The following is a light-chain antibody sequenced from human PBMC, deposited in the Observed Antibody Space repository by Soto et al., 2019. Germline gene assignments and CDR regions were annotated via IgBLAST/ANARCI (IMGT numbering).Light chain of an antibody. J-gene: IGKJ4*01. V-gene: IGKV1-6*01. Sequence: AIQMTQSPSSLSASVGDRVTITCRASQGIRNALHWYHQKPGKAPKLLIYSASSLQSGVPSRFSGSGSGRDFTLTISSLQPEDFATYYCLQDYNYPLTFGGGTKVEIK. CDR3: LQDYNYPLT. CDR2: SAS. CDR1: QGIRNA.